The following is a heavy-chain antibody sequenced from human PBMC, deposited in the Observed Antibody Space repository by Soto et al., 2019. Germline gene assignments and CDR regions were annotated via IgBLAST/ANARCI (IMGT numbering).Heavy chain of an antibody. CDR3: ARNLKAVAAAMAY. Sequence: SETLSLTCIVSGDSISDTIYYWGWVRQSPGKGLEWIGSIHYSGTTQFHPSLKTRVTIPVDTSKNEFSLRLRSVTAADTAVYFCARNLKAVAAAMAYWGQGIQVTVSS. CDR2: IHYSGTT. D-gene: IGHD6-19*01. V-gene: IGHV4-39*01. J-gene: IGHJ4*02. CDR1: GDSISDTIYY.